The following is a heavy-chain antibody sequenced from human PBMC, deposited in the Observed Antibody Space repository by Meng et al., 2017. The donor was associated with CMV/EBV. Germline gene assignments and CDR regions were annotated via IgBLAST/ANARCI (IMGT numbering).Heavy chain of an antibody. Sequence: SETLSLTCTVSGGSISSYYWSWIRQPPGKGLGWIGYIYYSGSTNYNPSLKSRVTISVDTSKNQFSLKLSSVTAADTAVYYCATSSYDYVWGSYRSGDYYGMDVWGQGTTVTVSS. D-gene: IGHD3-16*02. CDR2: IYYSGST. V-gene: IGHV4-59*01. CDR3: ATSSYDYVWGSYRSGDYYGMDV. CDR1: GGSISSYY. J-gene: IGHJ6*02.